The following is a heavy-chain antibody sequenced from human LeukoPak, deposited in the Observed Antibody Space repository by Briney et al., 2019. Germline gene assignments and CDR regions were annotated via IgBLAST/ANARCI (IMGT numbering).Heavy chain of an antibody. V-gene: IGHV3-23*01. CDR1: GFTFRSYA. Sequence: GGSLRLSCAAPGFTFRSYAMRSVRQAPGKGLERVSAISGSGGSTYYADSVKGRFTISRDNSKNTLYLKMNSLRAEDTAVYYCAKGPLRRLWPFDYWGQGTLVTVSS. J-gene: IGHJ4*02. CDR3: AKGPLRRLWPFDY. CDR2: ISGSGGST. D-gene: IGHD5-18*01.